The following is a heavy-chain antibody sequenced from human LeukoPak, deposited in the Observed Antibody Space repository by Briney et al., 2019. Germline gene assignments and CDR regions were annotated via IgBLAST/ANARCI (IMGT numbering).Heavy chain of an antibody. V-gene: IGHV4-39*07. CDR3: ARGPGIAAAGKGWFDP. Sequence: SETLSLTCTVSGGSISSSSYYWGWLRQPPGKGLEWIGSIYYSGSTYYNPSLKSRVTISVDTSKNQFSLKLSSVTAADTAVYYCARGPGIAAAGKGWFDPWGQGTLVTVSS. J-gene: IGHJ5*02. CDR1: GGSISSSSYY. D-gene: IGHD6-13*01. CDR2: IYYSGST.